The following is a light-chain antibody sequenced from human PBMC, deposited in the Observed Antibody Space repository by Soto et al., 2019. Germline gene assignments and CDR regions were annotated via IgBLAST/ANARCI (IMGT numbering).Light chain of an antibody. J-gene: IGKJ1*01. CDR2: GAS. CDR1: QSVSSSY. Sequence: EIVLTQSPGTLSLSPVERATLSCRASQSVSSSYLAWYQQKPGQAPRLLTHGASSRATSIPDRFSGSGSGTDFTLTIRRLEPEDSAVYYCQQYGSSPWTFGQGTKVDIK. CDR3: QQYGSSPWT. V-gene: IGKV3-20*01.